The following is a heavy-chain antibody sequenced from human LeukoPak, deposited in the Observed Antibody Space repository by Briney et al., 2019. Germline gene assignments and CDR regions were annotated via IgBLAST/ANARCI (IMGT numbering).Heavy chain of an antibody. CDR1: RGSISSNSYY. D-gene: IGHD2-15*01. J-gene: IGHJ4*02. Sequence: SETLSLTCTVPRGSISSNSYYWGWIRQPPGKGLECIGSIYYTGTTYYNPSLKSRVTMSVDTSKNQFSLKLSSVTAADTALYYCARQTNGYVYYRGQGTLVTVSS. V-gene: IGHV4-39*01. CDR2: IYYTGTT. CDR3: ARQTNGYVYY.